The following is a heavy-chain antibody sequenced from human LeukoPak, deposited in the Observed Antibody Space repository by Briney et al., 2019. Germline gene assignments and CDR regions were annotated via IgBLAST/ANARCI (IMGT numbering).Heavy chain of an antibody. CDR3: AGSDTIGYSPREWDYWSFEL. CDR1: GFTFSRYS. CDR2: ISSGSTYI. Sequence: GGSLRLSCAASGFTFSRYSMEWVRQAPGKGLEWVSSISSGSTYIYYADSMKGRFTISRDNAMNSLYLQMNSLRAEDTAMYYCAGSDTIGYSPREWDYWSFELWGRGTLVTVSS. D-gene: IGHD3-22*01. V-gene: IGHV3-21*01. J-gene: IGHJ2*01.